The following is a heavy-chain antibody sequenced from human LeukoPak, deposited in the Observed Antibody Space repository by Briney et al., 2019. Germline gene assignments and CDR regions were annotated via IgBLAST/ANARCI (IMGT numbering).Heavy chain of an antibody. CDR3: AMGSSAANFDY. D-gene: IGHD2-2*01. CDR2: IIPIFGTA. J-gene: IGHJ4*02. V-gene: IGHV1-69*13. CDR1: GGTFSSYA. Sequence: GASVKVSWKASGGTFSSYAISWVRQAPGQGLEWMGGIIPIFGTANYAQKFQGRVTITADESTSTAYMELSSLRSEDTAVYYCAMGSSAANFDYWGQGTLVTVSS.